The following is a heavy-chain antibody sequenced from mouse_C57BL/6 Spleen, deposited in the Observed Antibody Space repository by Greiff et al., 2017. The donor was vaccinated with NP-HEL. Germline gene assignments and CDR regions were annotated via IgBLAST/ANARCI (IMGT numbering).Heavy chain of an antibody. CDR3: ARDVWPYAMDY. J-gene: IGHJ4*01. CDR1: GYAFTNYL. V-gene: IGHV1-54*01. CDR2: INPGSGGA. D-gene: IGHD2-10*02. Sequence: QVQLQQSGAELVRPGTSVKVSCKASGYAFTNYLIEWVKQRPGQGLEWFGVINPGSGGANYNEKFKGKATLTADKSSSTAYMQLSSLTSEDSAVYVCARDVWPYAMDYWGQGTSVTVSS.